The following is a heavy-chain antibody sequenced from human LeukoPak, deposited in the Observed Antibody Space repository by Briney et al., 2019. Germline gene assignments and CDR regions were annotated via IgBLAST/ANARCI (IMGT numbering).Heavy chain of an antibody. J-gene: IGHJ4*02. CDR3: ATSGRFGEYFDF. D-gene: IGHD3-10*01. CDR1: GYTFTGYY. Sequence: ASVKVSCKASGYTFTGYYMHWVRQAPGQGLEWMGWINPNSGGTSYGQKFQGRVTMTRDASISTGYMELSRLRSDDTAVYYCATSGRFGEYFDFWGQGTLVTVSS. CDR2: INPNSGGT. V-gene: IGHV1-2*02.